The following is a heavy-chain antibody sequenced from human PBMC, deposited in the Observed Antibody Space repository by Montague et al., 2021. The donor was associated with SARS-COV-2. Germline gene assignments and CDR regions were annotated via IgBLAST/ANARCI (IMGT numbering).Heavy chain of an antibody. J-gene: IGHJ6*02. V-gene: IGHV3-9*01. Sequence: SLRLSCAASGFTFGSYAMHWVRQIPGKGLEWVADISGTGNDISYAASLKGRFTISRDNAKNSLFLQMNSLGPEDTALYYCAKVWIGSQSWVYYGLAVWGQGTTVTVSS. CDR3: AKVWIGSQSWVYYGLAV. CDR1: GFTFGSYA. D-gene: IGHD1-26*01. CDR2: ISGTGNDI.